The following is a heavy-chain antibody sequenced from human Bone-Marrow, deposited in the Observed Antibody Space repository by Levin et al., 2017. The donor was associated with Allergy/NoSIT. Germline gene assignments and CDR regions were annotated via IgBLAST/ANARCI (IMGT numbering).Heavy chain of an antibody. J-gene: IGHJ6*02. CDR2: MNPNSGNT. CDR1: GYTFSTYD. Sequence: KISCKASGYTFSTYDITWVRQATGQGLEWVGWMNPNSGNTGYAQRFQGRVTMTRDTSISTAYMELSSLTSEDTAVYYCARAVRNQLVSDVWGQGTTVAVSS. CDR3: ARAVRNQLVSDV. V-gene: IGHV1-8*01. D-gene: IGHD2-2*01.